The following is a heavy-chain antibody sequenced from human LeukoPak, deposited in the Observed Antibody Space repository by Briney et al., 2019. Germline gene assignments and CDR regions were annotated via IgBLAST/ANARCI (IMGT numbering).Heavy chain of an antibody. CDR3: AKWGDYDMLTGYYDSDY. CDR2: IVGRGSST. Sequence: GGSLRLSCAASGFIFSNYAMSWVRQAPGKGLEWVSAIVGRGSSTYYADSVKGRFTISRDNSKNTLYLQLNRLRAEDTAVYYCAKWGDYDMLTGYYDSDYWGQGTLVTVSS. J-gene: IGHJ4*02. CDR1: GFIFSNYA. V-gene: IGHV3-23*01. D-gene: IGHD3-9*01.